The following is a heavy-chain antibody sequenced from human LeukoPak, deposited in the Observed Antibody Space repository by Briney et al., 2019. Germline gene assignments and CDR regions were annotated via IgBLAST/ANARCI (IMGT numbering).Heavy chain of an antibody. V-gene: IGHV4-31*03. D-gene: IGHD6-19*01. CDR3: ARDRGSGWGIDY. CDR2: IYYSGST. CDR1: GGSISSGGYY. Sequence: SQTLSLTCTVSGGSISSGGYYWSWIRQHPGKGLEWIGYIYYSGSTYYNPSLKSRVTISVDTSKNQFSLKLSSVTAADTAVYYCARDRGSGWGIDYWGQGTLVTVSS. J-gene: IGHJ4*02.